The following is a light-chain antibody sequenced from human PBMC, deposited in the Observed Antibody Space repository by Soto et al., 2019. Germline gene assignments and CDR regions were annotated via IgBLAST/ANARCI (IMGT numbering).Light chain of an antibody. CDR1: SSDIGGYNY. CDR2: TVT. J-gene: IGLJ1*01. Sequence: QSVLTQPRSVSGSPGQSVSISCTRTSSDIGGYNYVSWYQQHPGKAPKLMIYTVTKRPSGVPDRFSGSKSDNTASLTISGLQADDGADYYCCSYAGSSSYVFGNGTKVTVL. CDR3: CSYAGSSSYV. V-gene: IGLV2-11*01.